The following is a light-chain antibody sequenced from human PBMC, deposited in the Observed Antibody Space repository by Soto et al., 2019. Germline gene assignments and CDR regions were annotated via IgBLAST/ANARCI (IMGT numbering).Light chain of an antibody. CDR2: DSS. J-gene: IGKJ5*01. V-gene: IGKV3-11*01. Sequence: EIVLTQSPGTLSLSPGERATLSCRASQSVDKFLAWYQQRPGQPPRLLISDSSNRATGVPVRFSGSGSGTVFTLTIGSLEPEDSAVYYCQQRKNWPPITFGQGTRLEIK. CDR3: QQRKNWPPIT. CDR1: QSVDKF.